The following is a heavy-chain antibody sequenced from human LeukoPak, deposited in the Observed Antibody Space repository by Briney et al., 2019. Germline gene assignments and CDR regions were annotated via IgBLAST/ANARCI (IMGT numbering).Heavy chain of an antibody. J-gene: IGHJ4*02. Sequence: PGGSLRLSCAASGFTFSSYSMNWVRQAPGKGLEWVSSISSSSSYIYYADPVKGRFTISRDNAKNSLYLQMNSLRAEDTAVYYCARRLWFGELLDRGQFDYWGQGTLVTVSS. V-gene: IGHV3-21*01. D-gene: IGHD3-10*01. CDR3: ARRLWFGELLDRGQFDY. CDR1: GFTFSSYS. CDR2: ISSSSSYI.